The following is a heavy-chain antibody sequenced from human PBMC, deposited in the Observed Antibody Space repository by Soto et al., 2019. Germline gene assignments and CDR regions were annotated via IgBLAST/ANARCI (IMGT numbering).Heavy chain of an antibody. Sequence: QVELVQSGAQVKKPGSAAKVSCKATGGTFNMFAMNWVRQAPGHGLEWMGGIIPIFDAPRYSEQFQGRVTITVDESTSTAYMELSRLRSDDTAIYYCTRAIGSGGVMGGFDYWGQGTLVTVSS. CDR1: GGTFNMFA. V-gene: IGHV1-69*01. J-gene: IGHJ4*02. CDR2: IIPIFDAP. CDR3: TRAIGSGGVMGGFDY. D-gene: IGHD3-16*01.